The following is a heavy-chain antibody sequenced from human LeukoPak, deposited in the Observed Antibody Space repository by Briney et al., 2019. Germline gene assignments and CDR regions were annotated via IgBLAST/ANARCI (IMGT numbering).Heavy chain of an antibody. CDR1: GGSISSSSYY. J-gene: IGHJ2*01. CDR3: ARPAGAGLAAAGFWYFDL. D-gene: IGHD6-13*01. Sequence: SENLSLTCTVSGGSISSSSYYWGWIRQPPGKGLEWIGSIYYSGSTYYNPSLKSRVTISVDTSKNQFSLKLSSVTAADTAVYYCARPAGAGLAAAGFWYFDLWGRGTLVTVSS. V-gene: IGHV4-39*01. CDR2: IYYSGST.